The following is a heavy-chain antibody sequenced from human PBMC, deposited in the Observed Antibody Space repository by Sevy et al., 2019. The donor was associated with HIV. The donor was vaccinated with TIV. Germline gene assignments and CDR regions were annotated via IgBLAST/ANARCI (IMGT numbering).Heavy chain of an antibody. CDR2: ISSSSSTI. D-gene: IGHD4-17*01. Sequence: GGSLRLSCAASGFTFSSYSMNWVRQAPGKGLEWVSYISSSSSTIYYSDSVKGRFTISRDNAKNSLYLQMNSLRDEDTAVYYCAREEHDYRDYGGAFDIWGHGTMVTVSS. V-gene: IGHV3-48*02. J-gene: IGHJ3*02. CDR3: AREEHDYRDYGGAFDI. CDR1: GFTFSSYS.